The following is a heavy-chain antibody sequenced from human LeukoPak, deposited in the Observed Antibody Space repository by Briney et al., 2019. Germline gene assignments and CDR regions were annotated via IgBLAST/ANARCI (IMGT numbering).Heavy chain of an antibody. CDR3: ARVYSYGYYFDY. Sequence: SETLSLTCTVSGGSISSGGYYWSWIRQHPGKGLEWIGYIYYSGSTYYNPSLKSRVTISVDTSKNQFSLKLSSVTAADTAVYYCARVYSYGYYFDYWGQGTLVTVS. CDR1: GGSISSGGYY. J-gene: IGHJ4*02. V-gene: IGHV4-31*03. D-gene: IGHD5-18*01. CDR2: IYYSGST.